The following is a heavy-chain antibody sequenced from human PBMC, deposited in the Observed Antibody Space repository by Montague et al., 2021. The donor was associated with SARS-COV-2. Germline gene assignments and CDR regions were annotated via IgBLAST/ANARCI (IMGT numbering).Heavy chain of an antibody. CDR2: VSSDGYNK. Sequence: SLRLSCAASGFTFTNYAMHWVRQAPGKGLEWVAVVSSDGYNKFYADSVKGRFTISRDNSKNTLFLQMNSLGPEDTAFYYCASLPWTLATPWSYWGQGALVTVSS. V-gene: IGHV3-30*04. CDR1: GFTFTNYA. J-gene: IGHJ4*02. D-gene: IGHD3/OR15-3a*01. CDR3: ASLPWTLATPWSY.